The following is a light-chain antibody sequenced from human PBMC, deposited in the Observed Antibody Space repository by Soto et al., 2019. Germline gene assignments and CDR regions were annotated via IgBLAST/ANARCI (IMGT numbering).Light chain of an antibody. V-gene: IGLV2-11*01. Sequence: QSVLTQPRSVSGSPGQSVTISCTGTSSDVGGHDYVSWYQQHPGKAPKLMIYDVTKRPSGVPDRFSGSKSGNTASLTISGLQAEDEADFYCCSYAGSYTFVFGTGTKVTAL. CDR1: SSDVGGHDY. J-gene: IGLJ1*01. CDR2: DVT. CDR3: CSYAGSYTFV.